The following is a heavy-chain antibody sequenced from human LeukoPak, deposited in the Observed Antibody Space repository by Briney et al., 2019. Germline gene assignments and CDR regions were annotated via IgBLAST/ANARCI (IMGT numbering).Heavy chain of an antibody. CDR3: AKRKGDIVLMVYAHMDV. J-gene: IGHJ6*03. CDR1: GFTFSSYS. Sequence: PGGSLRLSCAASGFTFSSYSMNWVRQAPGKGLEWVSSISSSSSYIYYADSVKGRFTISRDNSKNTLYLQMNSLRAEDTAVYYCAKRKGDIVLMVYAHMDVWGKGTTVTVSS. CDR2: ISSSSSYI. V-gene: IGHV3-21*04. D-gene: IGHD2-8*01.